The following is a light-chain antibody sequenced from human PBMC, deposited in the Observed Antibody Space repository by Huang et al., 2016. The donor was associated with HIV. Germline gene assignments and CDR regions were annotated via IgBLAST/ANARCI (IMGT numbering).Light chain of an antibody. CDR3: QQYDTSPWT. J-gene: IGKJ1*01. CDR2: WAS. CDR1: QSVLYRSNNKNY. Sequence: DIVMTQSPDSLAVSLGERATINCNSSQSVLYRSNNKNYLAWYQQKPGQPPKLLIYWASTRESGVPERFTGSGSGTDFSLTISSLQAEDVAVYYCQQYDTSPWTFGRGTKVEIK. V-gene: IGKV4-1*01.